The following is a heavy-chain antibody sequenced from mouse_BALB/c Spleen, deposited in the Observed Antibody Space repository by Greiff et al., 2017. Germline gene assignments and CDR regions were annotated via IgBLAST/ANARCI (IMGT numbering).Heavy chain of an antibody. CDR3: AVFYYGSSYWYFDV. V-gene: IGHV3-2*02. CDR2: ISYSGST. D-gene: IGHD1-1*01. J-gene: IGHJ1*01. Sequence: EVKLVESGPGLVKPSQSLSLTCTVTGYSITSDYAWNWIRQFPGNKLEWMGYISYSGSTSYNPSLKSRISITRDTSKNQFFLQLNSVTTEDTATYYCAVFYYGSSYWYFDVWGAGTTVTVSS. CDR1: GYSITSDYA.